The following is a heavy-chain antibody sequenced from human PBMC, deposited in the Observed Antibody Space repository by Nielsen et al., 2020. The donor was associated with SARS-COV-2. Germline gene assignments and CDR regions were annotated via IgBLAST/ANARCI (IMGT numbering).Heavy chain of an antibody. CDR1: GGSISDDY. CDR3: ARDYFGDYLDAFDI. D-gene: IGHD4-17*01. V-gene: IGHV4-59*01. Sequence: SETLSLTCTVSGGSISDDYWSWIRQPPGKGLEWIGYIHDSGSSQYSPSLKSRVTISLDTSNNQFSLELTSVTAADTAIYYCARDYFGDYLDAFDIWGQGTAVTVSS. CDR2: IHDSGSS. J-gene: IGHJ3*02.